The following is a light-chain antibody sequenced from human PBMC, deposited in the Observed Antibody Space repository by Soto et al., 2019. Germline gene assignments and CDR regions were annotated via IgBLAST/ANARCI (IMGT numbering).Light chain of an antibody. V-gene: IGLV2-14*03. CDR1: SSDGGRYKL. J-gene: IGLJ2*01. Sequence: QSALTQPASVSGSPGQSITISCTGTSSDGGRYKLVSWYQQHPGKAPKLMIYDVTNRPSGVSNRFSGSKSGNTASLTISGLQAEDEADYYCSSCTTSSTLIFGGGTKLTVL. CDR2: DVT. CDR3: SSCTTSSTLI.